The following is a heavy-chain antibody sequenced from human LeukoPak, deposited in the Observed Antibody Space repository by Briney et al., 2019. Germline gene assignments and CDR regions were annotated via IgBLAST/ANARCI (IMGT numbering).Heavy chain of an antibody. D-gene: IGHD3-10*01. Sequence: ASVKVSCKASGYNFEILGISWVRQAPGQGLEWMGWISAYKGNTNYAQKFQGRVTMTTDTSTSTAYMDLRSLTSDDTDVYYCAGGVLAGGVDYWGQGTLVTVSS. CDR2: ISAYKGNT. CDR1: GYNFEILG. CDR3: AGGVLAGGVDY. J-gene: IGHJ4*02. V-gene: IGHV1-18*01.